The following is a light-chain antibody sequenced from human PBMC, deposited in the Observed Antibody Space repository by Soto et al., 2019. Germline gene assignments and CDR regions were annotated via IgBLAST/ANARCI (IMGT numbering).Light chain of an antibody. CDR3: CSYAGRYTDV. CDR1: SSDVGSYNL. J-gene: IGLJ1*01. Sequence: QSALTQPASVSGSPGQSITISCTGTSSDVGSYNLVSWYQQHPGKAPKLMIYECTKRPSGVSYRFSGSKSGNTASLTISGLQAEGEADYYCCSYAGRYTDVFGTGTKVTVL. V-gene: IGLV2-23*01. CDR2: ECT.